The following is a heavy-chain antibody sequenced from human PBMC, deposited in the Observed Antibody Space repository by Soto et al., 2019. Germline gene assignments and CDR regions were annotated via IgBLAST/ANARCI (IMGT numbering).Heavy chain of an antibody. J-gene: IGHJ6*02. CDR3: GSVLRFFDWLLAPNPYYGMDV. CDR2: IIPIFGTA. Sequence: SVKVSCTASGGTFSSYAISWVRQAPGQGLEWMGGIIPIFGTANYAQKFQSRVTITADESTSTAYMELSSLRSEDMAVYYCGSVLRFFDWLLAPNPYYGMDVWGQGTTVTVSS. V-gene: IGHV1-69*13. D-gene: IGHD3-9*01. CDR1: GGTFSSYA.